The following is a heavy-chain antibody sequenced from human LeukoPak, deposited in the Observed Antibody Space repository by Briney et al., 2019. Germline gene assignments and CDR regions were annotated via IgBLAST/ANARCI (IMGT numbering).Heavy chain of an antibody. CDR2: IKQDGSEK. V-gene: IGHV3-7*03. D-gene: IGHD3-10*01. CDR1: GFTFSSYW. J-gene: IGHJ5*02. Sequence: PGGSLRLSCAASGFTFSSYWMSWVRQAPGKGLEWVANIKQDGSEKYYVDSVKGRFTISRDNAKNSLYLQMNSLRAEDTAVYYCARGSGSYYLLYNWFDPWGQGTLVTVSP. CDR3: ARGSGSYYLLYNWFDP.